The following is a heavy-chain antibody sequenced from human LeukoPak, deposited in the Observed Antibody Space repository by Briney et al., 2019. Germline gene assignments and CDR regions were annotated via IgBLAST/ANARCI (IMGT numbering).Heavy chain of an antibody. D-gene: IGHD5-18*01. V-gene: IGHV3-7*01. CDR2: INPEGSEK. CDR1: GLTFSSSW. Sequence: PGGSLRLSCAVSGLTFSSSWMDWVRQAPGKGLEWVASINPEGSEKYSADSVKGRFTISRDNAKNSPYLQMDSLRVEDTAFYYCARDLAYSRLDYWGQGMLVTVSS. J-gene: IGHJ4*02. CDR3: ARDLAYSRLDY.